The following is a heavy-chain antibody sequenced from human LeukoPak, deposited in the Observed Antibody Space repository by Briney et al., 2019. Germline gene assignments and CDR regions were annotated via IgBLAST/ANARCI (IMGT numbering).Heavy chain of an antibody. D-gene: IGHD3-3*01. CDR3: AKDPLFWSGPFDP. V-gene: IGHV3-23*01. Sequence: GVSLSLSCAASGFTFTSYAMSWVRQAPGKGLEWVSAISGSGGSTYYADSVKGRFTISRDTSKHTLYLQMNSLRAEDTAVYYCAKDPLFWSGPFDPWGQGTLVTVSS. J-gene: IGHJ5*02. CDR2: ISGSGGST. CDR1: GFTFTSYA.